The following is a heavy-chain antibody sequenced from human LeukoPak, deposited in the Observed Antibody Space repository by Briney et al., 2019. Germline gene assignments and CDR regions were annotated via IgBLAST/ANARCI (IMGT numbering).Heavy chain of an antibody. V-gene: IGHV4-39*01. J-gene: IGHJ6*03. CDR1: GGSISSSSYY. D-gene: IGHD6-19*01. Sequence: SSETLSLTCTVSGGSISSSSYYWGWIRQPPGEGLEWIGSVYYSGSTYYNPSLKSRLTIIVDTSKNQFSLKLSSVTAADTAVYYCARLDSSGWYPNYYFYMDVWGKGTTVTISS. CDR2: VYYSGST. CDR3: ARLDSSGWYPNYYFYMDV.